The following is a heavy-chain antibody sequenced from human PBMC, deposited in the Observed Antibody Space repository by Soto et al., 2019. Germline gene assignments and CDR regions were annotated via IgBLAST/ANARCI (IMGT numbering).Heavy chain of an antibody. Sequence: EVHLVESGGGLVKPGGSLRLSCAASGFTFSSYSLNWVRQAPGKGLEWVSSISSTSVYIYYADSVKGRFTISRDNAKNSVYLQMNSLRAEDTAVYYCAREIRGGYRYSDYFDYWGQGTLVTVSS. CDR2: ISSTSVYI. J-gene: IGHJ4*02. CDR1: GFTFSSYS. D-gene: IGHD5-18*01. V-gene: IGHV3-21*01. CDR3: AREIRGGYRYSDYFDY.